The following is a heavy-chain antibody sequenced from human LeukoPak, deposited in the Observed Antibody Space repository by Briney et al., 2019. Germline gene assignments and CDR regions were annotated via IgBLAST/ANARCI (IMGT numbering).Heavy chain of an antibody. CDR3: ARDRYYYDSSGYYPDDFDI. J-gene: IGHJ3*02. D-gene: IGHD3-22*01. V-gene: IGHV3-21*01. Sequence: GGSLRLSCAASGFTFSRFWMSWVRQAPGKGLEWVSSISSSSSYIYYADSVKGRFTISRDNAKNSLYLQMNSLRAEDTAVYYCARDRYYYDSSGYYPDDFDIWGQGTMVTVSS. CDR1: GFTFSRFW. CDR2: ISSSSSYI.